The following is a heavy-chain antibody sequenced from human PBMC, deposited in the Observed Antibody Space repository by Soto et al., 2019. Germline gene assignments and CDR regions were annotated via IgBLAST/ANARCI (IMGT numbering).Heavy chain of an antibody. CDR1: GLIFSNYK. D-gene: IGHD2-8*01. Sequence: EVQLVESGGGLVQPGGSLRLSCAASGLIFSNYKMHWVRQAPGKGLVWVSRISTDGSITDYADSVKGRFPVSRDNAKNPLYLQMNSLRVDDTAVYYCARDTNGLHYWGQGTLVTVSS. V-gene: IGHV3-74*01. CDR2: ISTDGSIT. J-gene: IGHJ4*02. CDR3: ARDTNGLHY.